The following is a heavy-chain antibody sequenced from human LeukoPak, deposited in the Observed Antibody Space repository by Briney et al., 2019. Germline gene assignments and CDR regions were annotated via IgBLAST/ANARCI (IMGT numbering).Heavy chain of an antibody. J-gene: IGHJ6*02. D-gene: IGHD5-12*01. V-gene: IGHV1-8*01. CDR1: GYTFTSYD. Sequence: ASVKVSCKASGYTFTSYDINWVRQATGQGLEWMGWMNPNSGNTGYAQKFQGRVTMTRNTSISTAYMELSSLRSEDTAVYYCARAGREATTFYYYYGMDVWGQGTTVTVSS. CDR3: ARAGREATTFYYYYGMDV. CDR2: MNPNSGNT.